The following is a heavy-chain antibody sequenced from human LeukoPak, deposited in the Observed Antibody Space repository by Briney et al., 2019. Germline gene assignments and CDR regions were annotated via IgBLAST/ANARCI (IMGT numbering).Heavy chain of an antibody. CDR1: GFTFSSYS. J-gene: IGHJ6*02. Sequence: GGSLRLSCAASGFTFSSYSMNWVRQAPGKGLEWVSYISSSSSTIYYADSMKGRFTISRDNAKNSLYLQMSSLRAEDTAVYYCAKDSCSTTSCYYYYGVDVWGQGTTVTVSS. V-gene: IGHV3-48*01. D-gene: IGHD2-2*01. CDR3: AKDSCSTTSCYYYYGVDV. CDR2: ISSSSSTI.